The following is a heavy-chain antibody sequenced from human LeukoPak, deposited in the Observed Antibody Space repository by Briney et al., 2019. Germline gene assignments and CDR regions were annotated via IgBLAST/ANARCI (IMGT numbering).Heavy chain of an antibody. V-gene: IGHV3-48*03. J-gene: IGHJ3*02. Sequence: GGSLRLSCAASGFTFSNYEMNWVRQAPGKGLEWVSFITSSGSTIYYADSVKGRFTISRDNAKNSLYLQMNSLRAEDTAVYYCARDPGAVAGFDAFDIWGQGTMVSVSS. D-gene: IGHD6-19*01. CDR2: ITSSGSTI. CDR1: GFTFSNYE. CDR3: ARDPGAVAGFDAFDI.